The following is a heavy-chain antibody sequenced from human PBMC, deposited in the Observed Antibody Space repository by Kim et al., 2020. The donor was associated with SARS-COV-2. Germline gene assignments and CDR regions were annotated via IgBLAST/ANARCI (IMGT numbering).Heavy chain of an antibody. J-gene: IGHJ5*02. D-gene: IGHD3-10*01. V-gene: IGHV1-46*01. CDR2: INPSGGST. Sequence: ASVKVSCKASGYTFTSYYMHWVRQAPGQGLEWMGIINPSGGSTSYAQKFQGRVTMTRDTSTSTVYMELSSLRSEDTAVYYCARTAPNYYGSGSFNWFDPWGQGTLVTVSS. CDR3: ARTAPNYYGSGSFNWFDP. CDR1: GYTFTSYY.